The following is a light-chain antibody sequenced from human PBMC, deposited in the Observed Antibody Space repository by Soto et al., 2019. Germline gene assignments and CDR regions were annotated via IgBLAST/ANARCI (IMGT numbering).Light chain of an antibody. J-gene: IGLJ1*01. Sequence: QSVLTQPASVSGSPGQSITIACTGTSSDVGSYNRVSWYQQAPGTAPKLIIHDVTNRPSGVPDRFSGSKSGNTASLTIPGLQTEDEADYYCNSYTTSSTYVFGTGTKVTV. CDR3: NSYTTSSTYV. CDR2: DVT. CDR1: SSDVGSYNR. V-gene: IGLV2-18*02.